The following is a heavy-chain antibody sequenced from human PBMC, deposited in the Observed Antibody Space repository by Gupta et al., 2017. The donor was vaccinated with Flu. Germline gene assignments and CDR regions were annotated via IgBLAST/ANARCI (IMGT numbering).Heavy chain of an antibody. J-gene: IGHJ6*02. Sequence: EVQLLESGGGLVQPGGSLRLSCAASGFTFSSYAMSWVRPAPGKGLEWVSAISGSGGSTYYADAGKGRFTISRDNSKNTLYLQMNSLRAEDTAVYYCAKSTVTTYYYGMDVWGQGTTVTVSS. D-gene: IGHD4-17*01. V-gene: IGHV3-23*01. CDR3: AKSTVTTYYYGMDV. CDR2: ISGSGGST. CDR1: GFTFSSYA.